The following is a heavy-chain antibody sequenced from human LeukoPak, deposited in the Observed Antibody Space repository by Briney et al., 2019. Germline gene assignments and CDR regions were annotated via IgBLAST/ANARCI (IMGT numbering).Heavy chain of an antibody. CDR2: IIPIFGTA. D-gene: IGHD6-6*01. J-gene: IGHJ5*02. CDR3: ARDGSSRGEDWFDP. V-gene: IGHV1-69*05. Sequence: SVKVSCKASGGTFSSYAISWVRQAPGHGLEWMGGIIPIFGTANYAQKYQGRVTITTDESTSTAYMELSSLRSEDTAVYYCARDGSSRGEDWFDPWGQGTLVTVSS. CDR1: GGTFSSYA.